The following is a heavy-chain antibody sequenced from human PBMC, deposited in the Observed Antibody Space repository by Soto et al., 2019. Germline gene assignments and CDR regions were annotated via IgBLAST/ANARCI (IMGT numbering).Heavy chain of an antibody. D-gene: IGHD1-1*01. V-gene: IGHV1-18*01. J-gene: IGHJ6*02. CDR2: ISAYNGNT. CDR3: ARGAKLEPRDYYYSGMAV. CDR1: GYTFTSYG. Sequence: ASVKVSCKASGYTFTSYGISWVRQAPGQGLEWMGWISAYNGNTNYAQKLQGRVTMTTDTSTSTAYMELRSLRSDDTAVYYCARGAKLEPRDYYYSGMAVWGQGTPVTVPS.